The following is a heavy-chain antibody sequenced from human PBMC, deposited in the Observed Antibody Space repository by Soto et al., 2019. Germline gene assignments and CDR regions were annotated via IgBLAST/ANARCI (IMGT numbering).Heavy chain of an antibody. CDR2: ISYDGSNK. D-gene: IGHD3-10*01. CDR3: AKESSLNYYGSGSYYNLGGDFDY. Sequence: GGSLRLSCAASGFTFSSYGMHWVRQAPGKGLEWVAVISYDGSNKYYADSVKGRFTISRDNSKNTLYLQMNSLRAEDTAVYYCAKESSLNYYGSGSYYNLGGDFDYWGQGTLVTVSS. V-gene: IGHV3-30*18. J-gene: IGHJ4*02. CDR1: GFTFSSYG.